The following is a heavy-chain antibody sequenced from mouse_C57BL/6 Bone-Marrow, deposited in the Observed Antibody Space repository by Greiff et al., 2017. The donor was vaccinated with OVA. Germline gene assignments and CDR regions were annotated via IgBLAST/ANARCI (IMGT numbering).Heavy chain of an antibody. CDR3: ARFPDGLDWYFDV. CDR1: GFPITSGYY. CDR2: ITHSGET. V-gene: IGHV12-3*01. J-gene: IGHJ1*03. Sequence: QVQLKESGPGLVKPSQSLFLTCSITGFPITSGYYWIWIRQSPGKPLEWMGYITHSGETFYNPSLQSPISITRETSKNQFFLQLNSVTTEDTAMYYCARFPDGLDWYFDVWGKGTTVTVSS. D-gene: IGHD2-3*01.